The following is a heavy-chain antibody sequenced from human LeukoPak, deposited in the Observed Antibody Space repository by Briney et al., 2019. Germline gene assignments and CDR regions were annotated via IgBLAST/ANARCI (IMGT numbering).Heavy chain of an antibody. Sequence: PGGSLRLSCAASGFTFSSYSMNWVRQAPGKGLEWVSSISSSSSYIYYADSVKDRFTISRDNAKNSLYLQMNSLRAEDTAVYYCAKGPYSSGWNDFDYWGQGTLVTVSS. V-gene: IGHV3-21*01. CDR1: GFTFSSYS. CDR2: ISSSSSYI. CDR3: AKGPYSSGWNDFDY. J-gene: IGHJ4*02. D-gene: IGHD6-19*01.